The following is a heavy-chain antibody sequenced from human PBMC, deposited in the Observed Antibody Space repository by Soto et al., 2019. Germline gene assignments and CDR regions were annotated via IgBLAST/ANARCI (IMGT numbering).Heavy chain of an antibody. J-gene: IGHJ6*02. Sequence: ASVKVSCKASGGTFSSYAISWVRQAPGQGLEWMGGIIPIFGTANYAQKFQGRVTITADKSTSTAYMELSSLRSEDTAVYYCASPRRSSTSCYIDGSTQYYYGIDVWGQGTTVTVS. D-gene: IGHD2-2*02. CDR3: ASPRRSSTSCYIDGSTQYYYGIDV. CDR1: GGTFSSYA. CDR2: IIPIFGTA. V-gene: IGHV1-69*06.